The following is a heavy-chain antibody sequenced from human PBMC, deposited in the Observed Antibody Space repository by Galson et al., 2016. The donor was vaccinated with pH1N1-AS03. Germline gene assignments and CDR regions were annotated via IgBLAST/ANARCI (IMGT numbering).Heavy chain of an antibody. V-gene: IGHV3-30-3*01. J-gene: IGHJ4*02. CDR2: ISYDGTKK. Sequence: SLRLSCAASGFTLSTYSMHWVRQAPGRGLEWVALISYDGTKKSYADSERGRFTISRDTSKNTLYLQMNSLRVEDTAVYYCTRGSGSGWYGSYYDYWGQGTLVPVSS. D-gene: IGHD6-19*01. CDR3: TRGSGSGWYGSYYDY. CDR1: GFTLSTYS.